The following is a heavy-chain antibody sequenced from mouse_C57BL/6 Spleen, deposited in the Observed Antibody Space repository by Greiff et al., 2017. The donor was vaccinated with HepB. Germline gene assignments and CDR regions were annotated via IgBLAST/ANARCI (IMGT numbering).Heavy chain of an antibody. CDR3: ARLDGYYHFDY. J-gene: IGHJ2*01. Sequence: DVHLVESGGGLVKPGGSLKLSCAASGFTFSDYGMHWVRQAPEKGLEWVAYISSGSSTIYYADTVKGRFTISRDNAKNTLFLQMTSLRSEDTAMYYCARLDGYYHFDYWGQGTTLTVSS. V-gene: IGHV5-17*01. D-gene: IGHD2-3*01. CDR1: GFTFSDYG. CDR2: ISSGSSTI.